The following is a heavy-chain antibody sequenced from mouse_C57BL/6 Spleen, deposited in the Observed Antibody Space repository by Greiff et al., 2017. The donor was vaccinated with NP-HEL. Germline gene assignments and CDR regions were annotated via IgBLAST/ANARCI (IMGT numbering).Heavy chain of an antibody. Sequence: EVQLQQSGAELVRPGASVKLSCTASGFNIKDDYMHWVKQRPEQGLEWIGWIDPENGDTEYASKFQGKATITADTSSNTAYLQLSSLTSEDTAVYYGTTTGTWFAYWGQGTLVTVSA. D-gene: IGHD4-1*01. CDR3: TTTGTWFAY. CDR2: IDPENGDT. CDR1: GFNIKDDY. J-gene: IGHJ3*01. V-gene: IGHV14-4*01.